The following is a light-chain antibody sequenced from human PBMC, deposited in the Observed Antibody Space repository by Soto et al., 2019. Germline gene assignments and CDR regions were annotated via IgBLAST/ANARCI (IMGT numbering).Light chain of an antibody. CDR2: EVR. Sequence: QSVLTQPAAVSGPPGQSITISCTGTSSDVGRYNYVSWYQQHPGKAPKLVIYEVRNRPSGISNRFSASKSGNTASLTISGLQGEDEADYYCTSYTSNTTWVFGGGTQLTVL. V-gene: IGLV2-14*01. CDR1: SSDVGRYNY. J-gene: IGLJ3*02. CDR3: TSYTSNTTWV.